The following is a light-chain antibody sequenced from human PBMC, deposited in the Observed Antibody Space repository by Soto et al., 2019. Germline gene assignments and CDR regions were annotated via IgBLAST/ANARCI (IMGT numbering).Light chain of an antibody. J-gene: IGKJ4*01. CDR1: ENINTY. CDR2: DAS. Sequence: EIVLTQSPATLSLSPGERATLSCRASENINTYLAWYQQKPGQVPRLLMYDASNRATGIPARFSGSESGTDFTLTISSLEPEDFAVYYCQQRRNWPITFGGGTKVEIK. V-gene: IGKV3-11*01. CDR3: QQRRNWPIT.